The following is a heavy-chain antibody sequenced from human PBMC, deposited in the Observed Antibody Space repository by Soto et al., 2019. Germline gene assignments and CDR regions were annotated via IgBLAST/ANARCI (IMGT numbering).Heavy chain of an antibody. D-gene: IGHD6-19*01. CDR3: ARGRRSGWYHFDS. CDR2: IHYEGST. CDR1: GGTITTYY. Sequence: TSETLSLTCSVSGGTITTYYWSWLRQPPGKGLEWIGYIHYEGSTNYNPSLKSRVTILVDTSQNQFSLKLTSVTAADMAVYFCARGRRSGWYHFDSWGQGTLVTVSS. J-gene: IGHJ4*02. V-gene: IGHV4-59*01.